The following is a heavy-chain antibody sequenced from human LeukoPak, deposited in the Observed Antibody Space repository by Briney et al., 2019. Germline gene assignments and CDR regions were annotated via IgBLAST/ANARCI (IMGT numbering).Heavy chain of an antibody. V-gene: IGHV3-15*01. D-gene: IGHD2-2*01. CDR2: IKSKTDGGTT. J-gene: IGHJ3*02. CDR1: GFTFSNAW. CDR3: AREEPDIVVVPAAYAFDI. Sequence: GGSLRLSCAASGFTFSNAWMSWVRQAPGKGLGWVGRIKSKTDGGTTDYAAPVKGRFTISRDDSKNTLYLQMNSLRAEDTAVYYCAREEPDIVVVPAAYAFDIWGQGTMVTVSS.